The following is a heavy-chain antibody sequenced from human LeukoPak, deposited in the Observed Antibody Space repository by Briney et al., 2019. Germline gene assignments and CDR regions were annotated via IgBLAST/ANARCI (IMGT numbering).Heavy chain of an antibody. V-gene: IGHV4-30-4*01. CDR3: ARAYDP. J-gene: IGHJ5*02. CDR1: GGSISSCDYY. CDR2: IYYSGST. Sequence: SETLSLTCTVSGGSISSCDYYWSWIPQPPGKGLEWIGYIYYSGSTYYNSSLKSRVTISVDTSKNKFSLKLSSVSAADTAVYSCARAYDPWGQGTLVTVSS.